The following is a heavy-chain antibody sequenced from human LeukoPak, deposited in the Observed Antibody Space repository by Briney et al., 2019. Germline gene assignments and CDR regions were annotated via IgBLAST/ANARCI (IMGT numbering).Heavy chain of an antibody. D-gene: IGHD6-13*01. CDR3: ARDSRSSSGVFDY. CDR2: ISSNSSYI. Sequence: GGSLRLSCAASGFTFSSYSMNWVRQAPGKGLEWVSYISSNSSYIYYADSVKGRFTISRDNAKNSLYLQMNSLRAEDTAVYYCARDSRSSSGVFDYWGQGTLVTVSS. V-gene: IGHV3-21*01. J-gene: IGHJ4*02. CDR1: GFTFSSYS.